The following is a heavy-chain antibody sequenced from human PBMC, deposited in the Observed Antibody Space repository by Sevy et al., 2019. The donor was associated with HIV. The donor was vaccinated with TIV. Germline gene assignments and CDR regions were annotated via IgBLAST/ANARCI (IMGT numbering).Heavy chain of an antibody. CDR1: GFTVNSNY. V-gene: IGHV3-66*01. CDR2: IHSDDTT. J-gene: IGHJ4*02. Sequence: GGSLRLSCAAYGFTVNSNYMTWVRQAPGKGLEGVSVIHSDDTTYHADSVKDRFTISRDNFKNTLYLHMICLRAGDTAVYYCARGKSGYGYALNYWGQGTLVTVSS. D-gene: IGHD5-18*01. CDR3: ARGKSGYGYALNY.